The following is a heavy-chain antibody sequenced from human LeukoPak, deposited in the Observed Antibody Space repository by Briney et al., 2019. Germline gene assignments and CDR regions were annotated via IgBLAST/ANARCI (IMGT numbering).Heavy chain of an antibody. CDR3: ARRGALTGYDMYYYYYYALDV. J-gene: IGHJ6*02. V-gene: IGHV3-11*01. D-gene: IGHD5-12*01. CDR1: GFSFSDYY. Sequence: PGGSLRLSCAASGFSFSDYYMNWVRQVPGKGLEWISHISTSGSKTDYADSVKGRFSISRDNARKSLYLQMNSLRAEDSAVYYCARRGALTGYDMYYYYYYALDVWGQGTTVTVSS. CDR2: ISTSGSKT.